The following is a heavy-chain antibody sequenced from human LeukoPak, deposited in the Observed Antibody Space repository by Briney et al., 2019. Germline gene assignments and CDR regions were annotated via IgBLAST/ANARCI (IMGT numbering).Heavy chain of an antibody. CDR3: ARHGMGYYDILTGPYWYFDL. CDR1: GYSFTSYW. V-gene: IGHV5-51*01. D-gene: IGHD3-9*01. Sequence: AGESLKISCKGSGYSFTSYWIGWVRQMPGKGLEWMGIIYPGDSDTRYSPSFQGQVTISADKSISTAYLQWSSLKASDTAMYYCARHGMGYYDILTGPYWYFDLWGRGTLVTVSS. J-gene: IGHJ2*01. CDR2: IYPGDSDT.